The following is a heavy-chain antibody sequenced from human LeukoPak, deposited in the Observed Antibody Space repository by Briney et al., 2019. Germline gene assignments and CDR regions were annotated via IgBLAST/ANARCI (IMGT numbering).Heavy chain of an antibody. D-gene: IGHD3-10*01. V-gene: IGHV4-39*01. J-gene: IGHJ4*02. CDR3: VSYGSGSYGDFDY. Sequence: PSESLSLTCTVSGGSISSRSYYWGCIRQPPGKGLEWIGSIYYSVSTYYNPSLKSRVTISVDTYKNQLSLKLSSVAAPDTAVYCCVSYGSGSYGDFDYWGQGTLVTVS. CDR2: IYYSVST. CDR1: GGSISSRSYY.